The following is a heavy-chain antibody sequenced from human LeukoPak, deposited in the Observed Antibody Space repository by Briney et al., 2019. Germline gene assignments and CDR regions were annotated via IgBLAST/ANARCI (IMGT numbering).Heavy chain of an antibody. J-gene: IGHJ4*02. D-gene: IGHD5-18*01. CDR3: AKDQREAHGAMVVYYFDY. V-gene: IGHV3-30*02. CDR2: IRYDGSNK. Sequence: GGSLRLSCAASGFTFSSYGMHWVRQAPGKGLEWVAFIRYDGSNKYHADSVKGRFTISRDNSKNTLYLQMNSLRAEDTAVYYCAKDQREAHGAMVVYYFDYWGQGTLVTVSS. CDR1: GFTFSSYG.